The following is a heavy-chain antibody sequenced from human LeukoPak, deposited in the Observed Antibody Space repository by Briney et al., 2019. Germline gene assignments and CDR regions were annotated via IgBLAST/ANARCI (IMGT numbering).Heavy chain of an antibody. Sequence: ASVKVSCKASGYTFTSYGISWVRQAPGQGLEWMGWISAYNGNTNYAQKLQGRVTITADASTSTVYMELSSLRSDDTAVYYCARNEQDLGYYYHMDVWGKGTTVTISS. CDR3: ARNEQDLGYYYHMDV. CDR2: ISAYNGNT. J-gene: IGHJ6*03. V-gene: IGHV1-18*01. CDR1: GYTFTSYG. D-gene: IGHD6-13*01.